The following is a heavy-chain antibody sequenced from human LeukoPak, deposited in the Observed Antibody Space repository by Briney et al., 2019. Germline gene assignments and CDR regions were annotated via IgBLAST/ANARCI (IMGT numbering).Heavy chain of an antibody. D-gene: IGHD5-24*01. J-gene: IGHJ4*02. Sequence: GGSLRLSCAASGFTFSSYAMSWVRQAPGKGLEWVSVIYSGGSTYYADSVKGRFTISRDNSKNTLYLQMNSLRAEDTAVYYCARHQMATTLFDYWGQGTLVTVSS. V-gene: IGHV3-66*04. CDR2: IYSGGST. CDR1: GFTFSSYA. CDR3: ARHQMATTLFDY.